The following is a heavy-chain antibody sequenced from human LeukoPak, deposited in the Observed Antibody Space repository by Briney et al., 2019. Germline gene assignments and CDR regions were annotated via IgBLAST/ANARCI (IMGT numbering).Heavy chain of an antibody. J-gene: IGHJ4*02. V-gene: IGHV3-21*01. CDR2: ISSSSSYI. CDR1: GFTFSSCS. CDR3: ARAPNYGSGRILDY. D-gene: IGHD3-10*01. Sequence: GGSLRLSCAASGFTFSSCSMNWVRQAPGKGLEWVSSISSSSSYIYYADSVKGRFTISRDNAKNSLYLQMNSLRAEDTAVYYCARAPNYGSGRILDYWGQGTLVTVSS.